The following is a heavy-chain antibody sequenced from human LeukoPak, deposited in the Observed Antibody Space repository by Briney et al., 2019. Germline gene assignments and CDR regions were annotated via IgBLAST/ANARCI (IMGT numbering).Heavy chain of an antibody. D-gene: IGHD1-26*01. CDR3: ARHPTHIVGVVYWYFDL. J-gene: IGHJ2*01. Sequence: PSQTLSLTCTVSGGSISSGGYYWSWIRQPPGKGLEWIGYIYHSGSTYYNPSLKSRVTISVDRSKNQFSLKLSSVTAADTAVYYCARHPTHIVGVVYWYFDLWGRGTLVTVSS. CDR1: GGSISSGGYY. V-gene: IGHV4-30-2*01. CDR2: IYHSGST.